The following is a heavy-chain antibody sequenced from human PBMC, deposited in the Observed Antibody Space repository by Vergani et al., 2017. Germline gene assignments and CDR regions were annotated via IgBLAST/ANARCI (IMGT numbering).Heavy chain of an antibody. CDR1: GYTFTSYG. J-gene: IGHJ6*02. Sequence: QVQLVQSGAEVKKPGASVKVSCKASGYTFTSYGISWVRQAPGQGLEWMGWISAYNGNTNYAQKLQGRVTMNTDTSTSTAYMELRRLRSDETAVYYCARVNITIVRGVILSYYYYGMDVWGQGTTVTVSS. D-gene: IGHD3-10*01. CDR2: ISAYNGNT. CDR3: ARVNITIVRGVILSYYYYGMDV. V-gene: IGHV1-18*01.